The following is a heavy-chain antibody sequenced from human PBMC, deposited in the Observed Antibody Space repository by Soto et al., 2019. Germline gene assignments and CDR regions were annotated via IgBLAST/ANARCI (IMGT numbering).Heavy chain of an antibody. J-gene: IGHJ2*01. CDR1: GYTFTSYG. Sequence: ASVKVSCKASGYTFTSYGISWVRQAPGQGLEWMGWISAYNGNTNYAQKLQGRVTMTTDTSTSTAYMELRSLRSDDTAVYYCARDLGPTGPFSIFDLWRRGTLVTVSS. V-gene: IGHV1-18*01. CDR2: ISAYNGNT. D-gene: IGHD1-1*01. CDR3: ARDLGPTGPFSIFDL.